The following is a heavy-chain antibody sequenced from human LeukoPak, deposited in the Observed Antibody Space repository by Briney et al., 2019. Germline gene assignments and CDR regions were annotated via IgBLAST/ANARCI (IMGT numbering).Heavy chain of an antibody. V-gene: IGHV4-39*07. CDR3: ARDILTGSPDY. CDR2: IYYSGST. Sequence: SSETLSLTCTVSGGSISSSSYYWGWIRQPPGKGLEWIGSIYYSGSTYYNPSLKSRVTISVDTSKNQFSLKLSSVTAADTAVYYCARDILTGSPDYWGQGTLVTVSS. CDR1: GGSISSSSYY. J-gene: IGHJ4*02. D-gene: IGHD3-9*01.